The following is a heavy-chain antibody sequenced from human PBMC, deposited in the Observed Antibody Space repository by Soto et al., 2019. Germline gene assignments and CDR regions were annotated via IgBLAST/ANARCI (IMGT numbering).Heavy chain of an antibody. CDR3: AGGDCSSTSCQTINWFDP. CDR2: ISAYNGNT. Sequence: ASVKVSCKASGYTFTSYGISWVRQAPGQGLEWMGWISAYNGNTNYAQKLQGRVTMTTDTSTSTAYMELRSLRSDDTAVYYCAGGDCSSTSCQTINWFDPWGQGTLVTVSS. J-gene: IGHJ5*02. V-gene: IGHV1-18*01. CDR1: GYTFTSYG. D-gene: IGHD2-2*01.